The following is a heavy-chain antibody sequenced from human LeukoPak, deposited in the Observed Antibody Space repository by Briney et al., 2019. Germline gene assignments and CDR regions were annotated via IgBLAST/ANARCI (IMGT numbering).Heavy chain of an antibody. J-gene: IGHJ3*02. CDR1: GGSFSGYY. CDR2: IYQSGRT. V-gene: IGHV4-38-2*01. D-gene: IGHD1-26*01. CDR3: ARMATYSGMWPYSAFDI. Sequence: SETLSLTCAVYGGSFSGYYWGWIRQHPGKGLEWIGSIYQSGRTYYNPSLESRVTISVDTSKNQFSLKLSSVTAADTALYYCARMATYSGMWPYSAFDIWGQGTMVTVSS.